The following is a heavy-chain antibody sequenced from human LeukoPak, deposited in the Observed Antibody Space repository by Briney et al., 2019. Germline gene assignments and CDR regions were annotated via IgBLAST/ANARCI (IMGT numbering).Heavy chain of an antibody. V-gene: IGHV3-7*01. Sequence: GGSLRLSCTASGFTFSDYWMTWVRQAPGKGPDWVGNIKQDGSQRYYVDSVMGRFTLSRDNANNSLFLQMNGLRAEDTAVYYCARRGCSSSCGSPIGYWGQGTLVTVSS. D-gene: IGHD6-6*01. CDR1: GFTFSDYW. J-gene: IGHJ4*02. CDR2: IKQDGSQR. CDR3: ARRGCSSSCGSPIGY.